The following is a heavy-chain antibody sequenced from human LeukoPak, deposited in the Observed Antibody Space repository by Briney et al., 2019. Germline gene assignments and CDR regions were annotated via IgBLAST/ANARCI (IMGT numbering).Heavy chain of an antibody. D-gene: IGHD2-15*01. CDR3: ARHNSSYSWFDP. CDR1: GGSIRSYY. CDR2: VYYSGST. Sequence: KTSETLSLTCTVSGGSIRSYYWSWIRQPPGKGLEWIGYVYYSGSTNYNPSLKSRVTVSVDTSKNQFSLKLSSVTAADTAVYYCARHNSSYSWFDPWGQGTLVTVSS. J-gene: IGHJ5*02. V-gene: IGHV4-59*08.